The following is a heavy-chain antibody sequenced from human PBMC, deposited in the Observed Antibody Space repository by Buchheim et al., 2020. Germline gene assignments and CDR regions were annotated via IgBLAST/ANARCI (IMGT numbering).Heavy chain of an antibody. CDR1: GFTFSSYG. D-gene: IGHD5-18*01. V-gene: IGHV3-33*01. J-gene: IGHJ4*02. Sequence: QVQLVESGGGVVQPGTSLRLSCAASGFTFSSYGMHWVRQAPGKGLEWVAGIWHDGTKQYYADSVKGRFTISRDNSKNTLLLQMNSLRAEDTAVYYCARDGSQLWYYGCDYWGQGTL. CDR2: IWHDGTKQ. CDR3: ARDGSQLWYYGCDY.